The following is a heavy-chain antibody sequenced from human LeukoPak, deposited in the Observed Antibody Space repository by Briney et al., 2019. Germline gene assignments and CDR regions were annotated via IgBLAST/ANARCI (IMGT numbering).Heavy chain of an antibody. CDR1: GGSISSGSYY. J-gene: IGHJ4*02. V-gene: IGHV4-61*02. CDR2: IYTSGST. CDR3: ARGYYDSSGHFDY. Sequence: SETLSLTCTVSGGSISSGSYYWSWIRQPAGKGLEWIGRIYTSGSTNYNPSLKSRVTISVDTSKNQFSLKLSSATAADTAVYYCARGYYDSSGHFDYWGQGTLVTVSS. D-gene: IGHD3-22*01.